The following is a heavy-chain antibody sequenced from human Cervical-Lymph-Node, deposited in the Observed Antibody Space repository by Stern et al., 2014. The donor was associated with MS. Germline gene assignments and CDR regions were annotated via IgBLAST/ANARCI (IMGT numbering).Heavy chain of an antibody. CDR3: ARNVRAAAGTFYFDY. D-gene: IGHD6-13*01. CDR1: GDSISNYY. Sequence: QVQLQESGPGLVKPSETLSLTCTVSGDSISNYYWSWIRQPAGKRLEWIGRIYDSDNTNYNPSLKSRVTMSIDTSKNHFPLKLTTGTAADTGVYYCARNVRAAAGTFYFDYWGQGIQVTVSS. CDR2: IYDSDNT. V-gene: IGHV4-4*07. J-gene: IGHJ4*02.